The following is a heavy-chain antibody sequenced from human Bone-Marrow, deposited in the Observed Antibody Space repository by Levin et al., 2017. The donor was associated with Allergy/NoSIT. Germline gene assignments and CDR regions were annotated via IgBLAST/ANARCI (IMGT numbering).Heavy chain of an antibody. D-gene: IGHD1-26*01. J-gene: IGHJ4*02. CDR1: GGSISSSSYY. V-gene: IGHV4-39*07. CDR2: IYYSGST. Sequence: PSETLSLTCTVSGGSISSSSYYWGWIRQPPGKGLEWIGSIYYSGSTYYNPSLKSRVTISVDTSKNQFSLKLSSVTAADTAVYYCARESDGRSESFDYWGQGTLVTVSS. CDR3: ARESDGRSESFDY.